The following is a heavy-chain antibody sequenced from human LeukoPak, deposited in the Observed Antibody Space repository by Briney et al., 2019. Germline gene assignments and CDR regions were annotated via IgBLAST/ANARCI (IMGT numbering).Heavy chain of an antibody. V-gene: IGHV3-30*02. CDR2: IRYDGSNK. CDR3: AKDLSDFWSGYLFDY. Sequence: GGSLRLSCAASGFTSSSYGMHWVRQAPGKGLEWVAFIRYDGSNKYYADSVKGRFTISRDNSKNTLYLQMNSLRAEDTAVYYCAKDLSDFWSGYLFDYWGQGTLVTVSS. J-gene: IGHJ4*02. CDR1: GFTSSSYG. D-gene: IGHD3-3*01.